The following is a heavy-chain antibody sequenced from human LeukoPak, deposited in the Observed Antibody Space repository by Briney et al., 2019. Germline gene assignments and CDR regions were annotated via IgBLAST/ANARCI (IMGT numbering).Heavy chain of an antibody. CDR3: TKDPNGDYVGAFDF. V-gene: IGHV3-23*01. Sequence: GGSLRLSCAASGFTFSSYAMSWVRQARGEGLEGGSGISGSGGSTYYAASVKGRFTISRDNSKNTLYLQMNSLRAEDTAVYYCTKDPNGDYVGAFDFWGQGTMVTVSS. D-gene: IGHD4-17*01. CDR1: GFTFSSYA. J-gene: IGHJ3*01. CDR2: ISGSGGST.